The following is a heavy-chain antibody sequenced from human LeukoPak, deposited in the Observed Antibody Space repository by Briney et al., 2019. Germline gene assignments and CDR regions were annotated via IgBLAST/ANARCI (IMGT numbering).Heavy chain of an antibody. D-gene: IGHD5-18*01. CDR3: ARSDVDTAMVLFDY. V-gene: IGHV1-69*04. CDR2: IIPILGIA. Sequence: GASVKVSCKASGGTFSSYAISWVRQAPGQGLELMGRIIPILGIANYAQKFQGRVTITADKSTSTAYTELSSLRSEDTAVYYCARSDVDTAMVLFDYWGQGTLVTVSS. J-gene: IGHJ4*02. CDR1: GGTFSSYA.